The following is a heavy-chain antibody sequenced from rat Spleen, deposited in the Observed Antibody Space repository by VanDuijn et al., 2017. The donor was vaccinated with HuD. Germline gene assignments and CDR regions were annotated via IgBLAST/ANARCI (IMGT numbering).Heavy chain of an antibody. CDR3: ARGAAISTYYFDY. V-gene: IGHV5-25*01. D-gene: IGHD1-2*01. J-gene: IGHJ2*01. Sequence: EVQLVESGGGLVQPGRSMKLSCAASGFTFSNYYMAWVRQAPTKGLGWVASLSTGGGNTYYRDSVKGRFTISRDNAKSTLYLQMDSLRSEDTATYYCARGAAISTYYFDYWGQGVMVTVSS. CDR2: LSTGGGNT. CDR1: GFTFSNYY.